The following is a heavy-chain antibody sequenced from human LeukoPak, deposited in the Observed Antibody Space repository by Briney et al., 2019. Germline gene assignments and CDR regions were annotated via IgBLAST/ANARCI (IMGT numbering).Heavy chain of an antibody. CDR3: ARSVYGDFDAFDI. J-gene: IGHJ3*02. CDR2: IYYSSAT. Sequence: SETLSLTCTVSGGSIGSYYWSWIRQPPGKGLEWIGHIYYSSATTNNPSLESRVTMSVDTSQNHFSLHLSSVTAADTAVYSCARSVYGDFDAFDIWGQGTMVTVSS. CDR1: GGSIGSYY. V-gene: IGHV4-59*01. D-gene: IGHD4-17*01.